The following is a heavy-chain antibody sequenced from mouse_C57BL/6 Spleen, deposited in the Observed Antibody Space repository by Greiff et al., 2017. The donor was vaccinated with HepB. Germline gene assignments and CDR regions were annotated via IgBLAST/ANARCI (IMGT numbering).Heavy chain of an antibody. V-gene: IGHV1-80*01. D-gene: IGHD1-1*01. CDR3: ARYPASGSSRYYAMDY. Sequence: VQLQQSGAELVKPGASVKISCKASGYAFSSYWMNWVKQRPGKGLEWIGQIYPGDGDTNYNGKFKGKATLTADKSSSTAYMQLSSLTSEDSAVYVGARYPASGSSRYYAMDYWGQGTSVTVSS. CDR1: GYAFSSYW. CDR2: IYPGDGDT. J-gene: IGHJ4*01.